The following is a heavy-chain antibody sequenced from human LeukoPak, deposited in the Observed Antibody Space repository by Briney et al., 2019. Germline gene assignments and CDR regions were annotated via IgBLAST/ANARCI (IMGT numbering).Heavy chain of an antibody. CDR2: INPSGGST. D-gene: IGHD5-18*01. CDR1: GYTFTGYY. Sequence: GASVKVSCKASGYTFTGYYMHWVRQAPGQGLEWMGIINPSGGSTSYAQKFQGRVTMTRDMSTSTVYMELSSLRAEDTAVYYCAKGTLPRGYTYGYDLYYFDYWGQGTLVTVSS. CDR3: AKGTLPRGYTYGYDLYYFDY. V-gene: IGHV1-46*01. J-gene: IGHJ4*02.